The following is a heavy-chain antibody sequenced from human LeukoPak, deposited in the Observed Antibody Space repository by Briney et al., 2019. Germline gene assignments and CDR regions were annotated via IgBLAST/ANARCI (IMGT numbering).Heavy chain of an antibody. Sequence: SETLSLTCTVSGGSISSNTYYWDWIRQPPGKGLECIGSIYYGGSTYYNPSLKSRVIISVDTSKDQFSLKLSSVTAADTAVYYCARAYYYASSAFDIWGQGTMVTVSS. J-gene: IGHJ3*02. CDR2: IYYGGST. CDR1: GGSISSNTYY. V-gene: IGHV4-39*01. CDR3: ARAYYYASSAFDI. D-gene: IGHD3-22*01.